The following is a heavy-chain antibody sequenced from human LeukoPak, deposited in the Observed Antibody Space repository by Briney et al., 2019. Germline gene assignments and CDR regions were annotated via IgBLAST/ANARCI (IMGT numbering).Heavy chain of an antibody. J-gene: IGHJ4*02. D-gene: IGHD4-17*01. V-gene: IGHV3-23*01. CDR2: VGGAGGDT. Sequence: GGSLRLSCAASGFTFNSYTMSWVRLAPGKGLEWVSSVGGAGGDTWYADSVKGRFTISRDNAKNSLYLQMNSLRAEDTAVYYCARAVSDYSLFDYWGQGTLVTVSS. CDR3: ARAVSDYSLFDY. CDR1: GFTFNSYT.